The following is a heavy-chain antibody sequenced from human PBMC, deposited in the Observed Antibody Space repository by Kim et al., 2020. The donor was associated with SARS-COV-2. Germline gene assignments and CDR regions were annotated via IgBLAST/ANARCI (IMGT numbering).Heavy chain of an antibody. D-gene: IGHD5-18*01. CDR1: GGSISSYY. CDR3: ARHRHLHSYGYFYYYYMDV. CDR2: IYYSGST. V-gene: IGHV4-59*08. J-gene: IGHJ6*03. Sequence: SETLSLTCTVSGGSISSYYWSWIRQPPGKGLEWIGYIYYSGSTNYNPSLKSRVTISVDTSKNQFSLKLSSVTAADTAVYYCARHRHLHSYGYFYYYYMDV.